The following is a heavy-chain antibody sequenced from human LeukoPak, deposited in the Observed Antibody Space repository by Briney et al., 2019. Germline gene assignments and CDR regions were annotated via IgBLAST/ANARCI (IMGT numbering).Heavy chain of an antibody. Sequence: GSGPTLVKPTQTLTLTCTFSGFSLSTSGVGVAWIRRPPGKALEWLALIYWDDDKRYSPSLNSRLTLTKDTSKNQVVLTMTDMDPVDPATYYCAQSRVYYYGSGSYFPKTLDYWGQGTLVTVSS. V-gene: IGHV2-5*02. CDR3: AQSRVYYYGSGSYFPKTLDY. J-gene: IGHJ4*02. CDR2: IYWDDDK. D-gene: IGHD3-10*01. CDR1: GFSLSTSGVG.